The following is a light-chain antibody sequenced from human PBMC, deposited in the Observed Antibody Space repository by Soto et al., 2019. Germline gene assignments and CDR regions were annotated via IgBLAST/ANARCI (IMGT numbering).Light chain of an antibody. V-gene: IGKV1-9*01. J-gene: IGKJ3*01. CDR2: AAS. Sequence: DIQLTQSPSFLSASVGDRVTITCRTSQGISSYLAWYQQKPGKAPKVLIYAASTLQSGVPSRFSGSGSGTEFTLTIYSLQPEDFATYYCQHLNSYPFTFGPGTKVDIK. CDR3: QHLNSYPFT. CDR1: QGISSY.